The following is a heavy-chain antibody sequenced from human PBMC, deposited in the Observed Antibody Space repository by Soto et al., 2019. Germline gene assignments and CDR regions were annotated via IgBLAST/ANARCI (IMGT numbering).Heavy chain of an antibody. J-gene: IGHJ1*01. CDR1: GGSINRSPYY. D-gene: IGHD2-2*01. V-gene: IGHV4-39*01. CDR2: IYETGRT. Sequence: QLRLQESGPGLVKPSETLSLTCSVSGGSINRSPYYWDWIRQSPGKGLEWIGSIYETGRTNHNPLLKSRVTMTVDTSRNQFSLKLSSVIAADTAVYYCARHGGFCTTTSCHEYFQYWGQGALVTVTS. CDR3: ARHGGFCTTTSCHEYFQY.